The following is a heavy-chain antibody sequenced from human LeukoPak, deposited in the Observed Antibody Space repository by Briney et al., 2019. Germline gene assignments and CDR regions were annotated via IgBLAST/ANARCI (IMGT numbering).Heavy chain of an antibody. CDR2: IKQDGSEK. CDR3: ARREVIGWSNPYYFDY. V-gene: IGHV3-7*01. J-gene: IGHJ4*02. CDR1: GFTFSSYW. D-gene: IGHD2-21*01. Sequence: PGGSLRLSCAASGFTFSSYWMSWVRQVPGKGLEWVANIKQDGSEKYYVDSVKGRFTISRDNAKNSLYLQMNSLRAEDTAVYYCARREVIGWSNPYYFDYWGQGTLVTVSS.